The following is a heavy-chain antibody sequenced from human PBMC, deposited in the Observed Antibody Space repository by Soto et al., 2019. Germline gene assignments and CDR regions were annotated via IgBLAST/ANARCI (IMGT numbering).Heavy chain of an antibody. Sequence: QVQLVQSGAEVKKPGASVMVSCKASGYTFTSNDINWVRQATGQGLEWMGWMNPNSGNTGYAQKFQGRVTMTRNTSLSTAYMELSSLRSENTAVYYWAGRTAAAGPTLDSWGQGPLVTVSS. CDR2: MNPNSGNT. J-gene: IGHJ4*02. CDR1: GYTFTSND. V-gene: IGHV1-8*01. D-gene: IGHD6-13*01. CDR3: AGRTAAAGPTLDS.